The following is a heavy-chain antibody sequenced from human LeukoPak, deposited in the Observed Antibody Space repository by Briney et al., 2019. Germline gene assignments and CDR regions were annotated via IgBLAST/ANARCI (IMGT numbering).Heavy chain of an antibody. D-gene: IGHD3-10*01. V-gene: IGHV4-30-2*06. CDR2: IYHSGTT. CDR3: ARLGSADGGGN. Sequence: SETLSLTCTVTGESISCGGYSWNWIRQSPGKGLEWIGYIYHSGTTSYNPSLKSRVTISVDTSKNQFSLKLSSVTAADTAVYYCARLGSADGGGNWGQGTLVTVS. CDR1: GESISCGGYS. J-gene: IGHJ4*02.